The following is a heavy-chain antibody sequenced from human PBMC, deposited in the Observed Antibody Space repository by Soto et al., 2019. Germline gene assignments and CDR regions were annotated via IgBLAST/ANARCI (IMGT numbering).Heavy chain of an antibody. CDR3: ARDPGYSTTWHQAFDI. J-gene: IGHJ3*02. V-gene: IGHV1-18*01. CDR1: GYTFTSYG. Sequence: VQLVQSGAEVKKPGASVKVSCKASGYTFTSYGISWVRQAPGQGPEWMGRISTYNGNTNYVQKLQGRVTMTTDTSTNTAYMELRSQRYDDTAVYYCARDPGYSTTWHQAFDIWGQGTMVTVSS. CDR2: ISTYNGNT. D-gene: IGHD6-13*01.